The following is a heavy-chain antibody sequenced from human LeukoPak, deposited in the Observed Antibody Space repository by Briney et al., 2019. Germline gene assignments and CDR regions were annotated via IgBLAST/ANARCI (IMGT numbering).Heavy chain of an antibody. Sequence: PGGSLRLSCAASGFTFSSYSMNWVRQAPGKGLEWVSYISSSSSTIYYADSVKGRFTISRDNAKNSLYLQMNSLRAEDTAFFYCAKSDCESIVCKRLHYWGQGTLVTVSS. D-gene: IGHD2-21*02. J-gene: IGHJ4*02. CDR3: AKSDCESIVCKRLHY. CDR2: ISSSSSTI. V-gene: IGHV3-48*01. CDR1: GFTFSSYS.